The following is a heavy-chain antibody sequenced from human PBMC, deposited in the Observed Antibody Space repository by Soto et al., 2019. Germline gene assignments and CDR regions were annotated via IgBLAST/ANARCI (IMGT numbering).Heavy chain of an antibody. J-gene: IGHJ4*02. D-gene: IGHD2-15*01. CDR1: GFSFSTYT. CDR3: AKCGGLGTPRGSGTCYCPIDY. V-gene: IGHV3-23*01. CDR2: FSGSGTST. Sequence: EVQLLQSGGGLVQTGGSLRLSCAASGFSFSTYTMSWLRQAPGKGLEWVSCFSGSGTSTYYADSVKGRFTISRVNSKNTLYLQMNSLRAEDTAVYYCAKCGGLGTPRGSGTCYCPIDYWGQGTLVTVSS.